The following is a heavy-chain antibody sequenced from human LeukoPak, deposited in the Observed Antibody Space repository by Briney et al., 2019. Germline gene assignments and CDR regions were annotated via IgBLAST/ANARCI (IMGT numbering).Heavy chain of an antibody. CDR1: GFTFSSYG. Sequence: GGSLRLSCAASGFTFSSYGMSWVRQAPGKGLEWVSAISGSGGSTYYADSVKGRFTISRDNSKNTLYLQMNSLRAEDTAVYCCAKEGGSGSYYNSYFDYWGQGTLVTVSS. J-gene: IGHJ4*02. CDR2: ISGSGGST. V-gene: IGHV3-23*01. D-gene: IGHD3-10*01. CDR3: AKEGGSGSYYNSYFDY.